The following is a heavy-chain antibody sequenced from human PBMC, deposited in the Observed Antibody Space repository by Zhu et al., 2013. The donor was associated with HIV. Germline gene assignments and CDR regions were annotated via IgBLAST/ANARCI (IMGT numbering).Heavy chain of an antibody. CDR2: VSAYSGNT. D-gene: IGHD2-21*01. CDR3: ARDGYGYCGAECHYDPAY. CDR1: GYTFTTYG. J-gene: IGHJ4*02. Sequence: QVQLVQSGAEVKKPGASVKVSCKASGYTFTTYGISWVRQAPGQGLEWMGWVSAYSGNTNYAQKFQARVTMTTDMSTSTAYLEVRSLRSDDTAVYYCARDGYGYCGAECHYDPAYWGQGTLVTVSS. V-gene: IGHV1-18*01.